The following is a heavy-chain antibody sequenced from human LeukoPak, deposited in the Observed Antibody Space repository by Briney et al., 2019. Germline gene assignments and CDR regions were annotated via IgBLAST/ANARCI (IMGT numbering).Heavy chain of an antibody. J-gene: IGHJ4*02. Sequence: PGGSLRLSCAASGFTFSSYAMHWVRQAPGKGLEWVAVISYDGSNKYCADSVKGRFTISRDNSKNTLYLQMNSLRAEDTAVYYCARDIAVADPLLDYWGQGTLVTVSS. CDR2: ISYDGSNK. CDR1: GFTFSSYA. V-gene: IGHV3-30*04. D-gene: IGHD6-19*01. CDR3: ARDIAVADPLLDY.